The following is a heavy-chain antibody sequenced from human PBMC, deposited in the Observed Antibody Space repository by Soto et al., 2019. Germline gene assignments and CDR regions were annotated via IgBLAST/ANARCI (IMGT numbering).Heavy chain of an antibody. CDR2: MKADGSET. Sequence: EVQLVESGGGLVQPGGSLSLSCVASGFTFSTYWMSWVRQVPGKGLEWVANMKADGSETYYVDSVKGRFTISRDNSKTSLYLQMNRLRAEDTAVDYCAKGGHIDFCGQGTLVTVSS. J-gene: IGHJ4*02. CDR1: GFTFSTYW. CDR3: AKGGHIDF. V-gene: IGHV3-7*03. D-gene: IGHD3-16*01.